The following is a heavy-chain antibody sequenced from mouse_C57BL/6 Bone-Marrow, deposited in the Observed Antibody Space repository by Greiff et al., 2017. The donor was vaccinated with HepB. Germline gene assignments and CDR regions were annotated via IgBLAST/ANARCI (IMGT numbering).Heavy chain of an antibody. V-gene: IGHV1-82*01. CDR2: IYPGDGDT. CDR3: AIRGYGNYPSWFAY. Sequence: QVQLKESGPELVKPGASVKISCKASGYAFSSSWMNWVKQRPGKGLEWIGRIYPGDGDTNYNGKFKGKATRTADKSSSTAYMQLSSLTSEDSAVYFWAIRGYGNYPSWFAYWGQGTLVTVSA. CDR1: GYAFSSSW. D-gene: IGHD2-10*02. J-gene: IGHJ3*01.